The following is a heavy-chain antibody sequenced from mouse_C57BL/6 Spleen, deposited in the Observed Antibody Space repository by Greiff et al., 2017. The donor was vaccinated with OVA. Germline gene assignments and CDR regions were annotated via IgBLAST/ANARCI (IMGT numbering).Heavy chain of an antibody. D-gene: IGHD2-14*01. CDR1: GYSITSGYY. CDR3: AIGWYDRYYFDY. J-gene: IGHJ2*01. V-gene: IGHV3-6*01. CDR2: IRYDGSN. Sequence: EVKLMESGPGLVKPSQSLSLTCSVTGYSITSGYYWNWIRQFPGNILEWMGYIRYDGSNNYNPSLKNRISITRDTSKNQFFLKLNSVNTEDTATYYCAIGWYDRYYFDYWGQGTPLTVSS.